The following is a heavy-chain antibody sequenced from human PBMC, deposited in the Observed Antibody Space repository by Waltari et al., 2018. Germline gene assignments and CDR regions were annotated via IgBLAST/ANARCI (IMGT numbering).Heavy chain of an antibody. D-gene: IGHD1-26*01. CDR2: INQSGGT. CDR3: DITIWDSDFDY. CDR1: GGSFSGYY. Sequence: QVQLQQWGAGLLKPSETLSLTCAVYGGSFSGYYWNWIRQPPGKGLEWIGEINQSGGTNYNPSLKSRLTISVDTSKKQLSLKLNSVTGADTAVYYCDITIWDSDFDYWGQGTPVTVSS. J-gene: IGHJ4*02. V-gene: IGHV4-34*01.